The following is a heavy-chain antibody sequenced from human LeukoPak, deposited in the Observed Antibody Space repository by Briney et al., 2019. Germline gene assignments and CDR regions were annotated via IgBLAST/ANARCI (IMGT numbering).Heavy chain of an antibody. J-gene: IGHJ3*02. CDR1: GYTFTGYY. D-gene: IGHD3-22*01. V-gene: IGHV1-2*02. Sequence: ASVKVSCKASGYTFTGYYMHWVRQAPGQGLEWMGWINPNSGGTNYAQKFQGRVTMTRDTSISTAYMELSRLRSDDTAVYYCARRSQSVGGYVPPDAFDIWGQGTMVTVSS. CDR2: INPNSGGT. CDR3: ARRSQSVGGYVPPDAFDI.